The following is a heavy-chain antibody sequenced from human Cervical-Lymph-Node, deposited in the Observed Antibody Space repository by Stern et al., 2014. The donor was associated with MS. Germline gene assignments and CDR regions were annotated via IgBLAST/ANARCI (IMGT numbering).Heavy chain of an antibody. D-gene: IGHD6-13*01. CDR2: ITPILGTV. J-gene: IGHJ4*02. CDR3: ASSDVAASGTFDS. V-gene: IGHV1-69*12. Sequence: QVQLVQSGAEVKKPGSSVKVACKASGGTLKSHTISWVRQAPGEGLEWMGVITPILGTVNYAQKFQGRVTITADELTNTVHMEMSGLRSEDRAVYYCASSDVAASGTFDSWGQGTQVTVSS. CDR1: GGTLKSHT.